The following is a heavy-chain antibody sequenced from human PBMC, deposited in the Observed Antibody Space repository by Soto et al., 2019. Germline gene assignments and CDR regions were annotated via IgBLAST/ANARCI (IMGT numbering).Heavy chain of an antibody. CDR3: ARVPFKGDGFKSHYGMDV. V-gene: IGHV4-30-4*01. J-gene: IGHJ6*01. CDR2: IYYSGNT. Sequence: SETLSLTCNVSGGSISSGDCYWSWIRQPPGKGLDWIGHIYYSGNTYYNPSLRSRVIISVDTSKNQFSLKLSSVTAADTAVYYCARVPFKGDGFKSHYGMDVWGQGTTVTVSS. CDR1: GGSISSGDCY. D-gene: IGHD3-3*02.